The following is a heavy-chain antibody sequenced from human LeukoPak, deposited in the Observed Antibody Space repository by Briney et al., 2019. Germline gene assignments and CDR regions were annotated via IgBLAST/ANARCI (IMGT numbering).Heavy chain of an antibody. CDR3: ARDLGGCYLTDY. CDR1: GFTFSSYS. J-gene: IGHJ4*02. V-gene: IGHV3-21*01. Sequence: GESLRLSCAASGFTFSSYSMNWVRQAPGKGLEWVSSISSSSSYIYYADSVKGRFTISRDNAKNSLYLQMNSLRAEDTAVYYCARDLGGCYLTDYWGQGTLVSVST. D-gene: IGHD2-15*01. CDR2: ISSSSSYI.